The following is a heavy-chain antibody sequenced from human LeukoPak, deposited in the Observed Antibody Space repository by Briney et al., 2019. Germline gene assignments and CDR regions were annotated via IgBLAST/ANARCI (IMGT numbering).Heavy chain of an antibody. V-gene: IGHV4-59*08. CDR1: GGSISSYY. CDR3: ARNRGERVPAAVGVFDP. CDR2: IYYSGST. D-gene: IGHD2-2*01. Sequence: PSETLSLTCTVSGGSISSYYWSWIRQPPGKGLEWIGYIYYSGSTNYNPSLKSRVTISVDTSKNQFSLKLSSVTAADTAVYYCARNRGERVPAAVGVFDPWGQGTPVTVSS. J-gene: IGHJ5*02.